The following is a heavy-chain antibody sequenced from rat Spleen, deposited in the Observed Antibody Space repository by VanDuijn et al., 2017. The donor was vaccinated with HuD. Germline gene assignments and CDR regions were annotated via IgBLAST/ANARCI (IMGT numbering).Heavy chain of an antibody. Sequence: EVQLVESGGGLVQPGRSLKLSCLASGFTFSNYGMNWIRQAPGKGLEWVTSISSSSSYIYYAETVKGRFTISRENAKNTLYLQMTSLRSEDTALYYCATLEGDYWGQGVMVTVSS. J-gene: IGHJ2*01. CDR1: GFTFSNYG. CDR3: ATLEGDY. CDR2: ISSSSSYI. V-gene: IGHV5-34*01. D-gene: IGHD1-11*01.